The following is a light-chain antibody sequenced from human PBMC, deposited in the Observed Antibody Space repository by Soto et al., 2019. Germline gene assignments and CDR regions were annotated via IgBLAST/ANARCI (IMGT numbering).Light chain of an antibody. J-gene: IGLJ3*02. V-gene: IGLV2-14*01. CDR3: SSYTSSGAFVL. CDR1: SSDIGGYNY. CDR2: DVS. Sequence: QSALTQPASVSGSPGQSITISCTGTSSDIGGYNYVSWYQQHPGKAPKLMIYDVSNRPSGVSNRFSGSKSGNTASLTISGLLAEDEANYYCSSYTSSGAFVLFGGGTKLTVL.